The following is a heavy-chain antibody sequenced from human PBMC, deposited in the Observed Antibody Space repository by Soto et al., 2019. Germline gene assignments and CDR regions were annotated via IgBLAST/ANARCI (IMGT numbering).Heavy chain of an antibody. CDR3: PRQGIDYYVCSGYYYSPYYFDY. CDR1: GGSISSNIYY. CDR2: IYHSWST. V-gene: IGHV4-30-2*01. J-gene: IGHJ4*02. Sequence: PSETLSLTCTVSGGSISSNIYYWGWIRQQQGKGQEWIGYIYHSWSTYYNPSLKCRDTMSVDRYKNQFSLKLSSVTAADTAVDYCPRQGIDYYVCSGYYYSPYYFDYWGQRYLVTVS. D-gene: IGHD3-22*01.